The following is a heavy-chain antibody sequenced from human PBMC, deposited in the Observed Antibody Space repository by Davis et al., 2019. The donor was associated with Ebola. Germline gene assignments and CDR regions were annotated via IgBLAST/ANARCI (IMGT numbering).Heavy chain of an antibody. J-gene: IGHJ4*02. CDR3: ARDWTGVAAAGTWGY. Sequence: HTGGSLRLSCAASGFTFTNYRMHWVRQVPGAGLVWVSLIKSDGTTTDYADSVKGRFTISRDNAKNTLYLQMDSLRAEDTAVYYCARDWTGVAAAGTWGYWGQGTLVTVSS. CDR1: GFTFTNYR. CDR2: IKSDGTTT. D-gene: IGHD6-13*01. V-gene: IGHV3-74*01.